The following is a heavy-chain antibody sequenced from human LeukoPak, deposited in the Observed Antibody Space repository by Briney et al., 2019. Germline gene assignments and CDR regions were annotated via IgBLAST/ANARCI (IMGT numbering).Heavy chain of an antibody. J-gene: IGHJ3*02. Sequence: QPGGSLRLSCEVSGFTFNTYGIHWVRQTPGKGLQWVALISYDGTKTWYTDSVKGRFTISRDNSKNTLYLQMNSLRAEDTAVYYCARGLTVAFAFDIWGQGTMVTVSS. CDR2: ISYDGTKT. V-gene: IGHV3-30*03. CDR3: ARGLTVAFAFDI. CDR1: GFTFNTYG. D-gene: IGHD4-23*01.